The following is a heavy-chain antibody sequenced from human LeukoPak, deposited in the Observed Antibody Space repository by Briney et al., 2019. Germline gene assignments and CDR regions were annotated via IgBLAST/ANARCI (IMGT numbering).Heavy chain of an antibody. J-gene: IGHJ6*02. V-gene: IGHV3-23*01. D-gene: IGHD4-17*01. CDR1: GFTFSIYA. CDR3: ATVTTSNYYGMDV. Sequence: GGSLRLSCAASGFTFSIYAMTWVRQSPGRGLEWVSGISGNGGSTYYADSVKGRFTISRDNSKNALYLQMDSLRAEDTAVYYCATVTTSNYYGMDVWGQGTTVTVSS. CDR2: ISGNGGST.